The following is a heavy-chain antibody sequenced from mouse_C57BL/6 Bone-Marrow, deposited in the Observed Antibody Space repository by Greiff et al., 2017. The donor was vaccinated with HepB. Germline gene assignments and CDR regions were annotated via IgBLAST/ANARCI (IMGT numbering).Heavy chain of an antibody. J-gene: IGHJ3*01. CDR3: AYSNYFAWFAY. CDR2: INPSSGYT. V-gene: IGHV1-4*01. CDR1: GYTFTSYT. D-gene: IGHD2-5*01. Sequence: VKVVESGAELARPGASVKMSCKASGYTFTSYTMHWVKQRPGQGLEWIGYINPSSGYTKYNQKFKDKATLTADKSSSTAYMQLSSLTSEDSAVYYCAYSNYFAWFAYWGQGTLVTVSA.